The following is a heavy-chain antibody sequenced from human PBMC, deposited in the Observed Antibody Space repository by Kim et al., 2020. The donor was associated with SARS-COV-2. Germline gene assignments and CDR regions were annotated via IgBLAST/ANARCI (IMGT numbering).Heavy chain of an antibody. J-gene: IGHJ3*02. Sequence: SETLSLTCAVSGGSISSSNWWSWVRQPPGKGLEWIGEIYHSGSSNYNPSLKSRVTISVDKSKNQFSLKLSSVTAADTAVYYCATYDEQKAFDIWGQGTMVTVSS. CDR1: GGSISSSNW. D-gene: IGHD3-3*01. V-gene: IGHV4-4*02. CDR3: ATYDEQKAFDI. CDR2: IYHSGSS.